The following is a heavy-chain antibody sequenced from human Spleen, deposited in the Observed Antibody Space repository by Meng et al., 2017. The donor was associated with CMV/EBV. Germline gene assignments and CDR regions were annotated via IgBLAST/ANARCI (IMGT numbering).Heavy chain of an antibody. J-gene: IGHJ4*02. V-gene: IGHV3-21*01. CDR1: GFIFSSYG. CDR3: ARAIFFGIVGATPPPFDH. D-gene: IGHD1-26*01. CDR2: ISSSGTYI. Sequence: GGSLRLSCAASGFIFSSYGMSWVRQAPGKGLEWVSSISSSGTYIYYADSVKGRFTISRDNAKNSLYLQMNSLRAEDTAVYYCARAIFFGIVGATPPPFDHWGQGTLVTVSS.